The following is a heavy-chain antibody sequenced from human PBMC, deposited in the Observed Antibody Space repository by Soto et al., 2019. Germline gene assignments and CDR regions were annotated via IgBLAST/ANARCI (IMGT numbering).Heavy chain of an antibody. V-gene: IGHV1-3*01. CDR3: ARVRYCSGGSCFLSPDSFDI. CDR2: INAGNGNT. D-gene: IGHD2-15*01. CDR1: GYTFTSYA. J-gene: IGHJ3*02. Sequence: GASVKVSCKASGYTFTSYAMHWVRQAPGQRLEWMGWINAGNGNTKYSQKFQGRVTITRDTSASTAYMELSSLRSEDTAVYYCARVRYCSGGSCFLSPDSFDIWGQGTMVTVSS.